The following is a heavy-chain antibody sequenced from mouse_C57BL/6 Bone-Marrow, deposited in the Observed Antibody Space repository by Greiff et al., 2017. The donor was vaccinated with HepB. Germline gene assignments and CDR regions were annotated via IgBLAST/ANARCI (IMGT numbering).Heavy chain of an antibody. Sequence: QVHVKQPGAELVMPGASVKLSCKASGYTFTSYWMHWVKQRPGQGLEWIGEIDPSDSYTNYNQKFKGKSTLTVDKSSSTAYMQLSSLTSEDSAVYYCARPDYYGSSRYYFDYWGQGTTLTVSS. CDR1: GYTFTSYW. D-gene: IGHD1-1*01. CDR2: IDPSDSYT. CDR3: ARPDYYGSSRYYFDY. V-gene: IGHV1-69*01. J-gene: IGHJ2*01.